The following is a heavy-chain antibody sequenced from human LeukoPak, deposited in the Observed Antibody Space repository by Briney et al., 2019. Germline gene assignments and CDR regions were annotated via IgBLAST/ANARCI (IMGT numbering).Heavy chain of an antibody. J-gene: IGHJ4*02. V-gene: IGHV4-34*01. D-gene: IGHD6-13*01. CDR3: ARHVRGIAAAGFDY. Sequence: SESLSLTCAVYGGSFSGYYWSWIRQPPGKGLEWMGEINHSGSTNYNPSLKSRVTISVDTSKNQFSLKLSSVTAADTAVYYCARHVRGIAAAGFDYWGQGTLVTVSS. CDR1: GGSFSGYY. CDR2: INHSGST.